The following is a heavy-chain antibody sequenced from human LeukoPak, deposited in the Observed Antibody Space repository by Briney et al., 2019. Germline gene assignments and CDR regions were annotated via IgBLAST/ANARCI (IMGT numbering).Heavy chain of an antibody. V-gene: IGHV1-69*05. D-gene: IGHD2-8*01. CDR3: ARADCTNGVCSRRQRLYYYYYMDV. CDR2: IIPIFGTA. J-gene: IGHJ6*03. Sequence: ASVKVSCKASGYSFTSYGISWVRQAPGQGLEWMGGIIPIFGTANYAQKFQGRVTITTDESTSTAYMELSSLRSEDTAVYYCARADCTNGVCSRRQRLYYYYYMDVWGKGTTVTVSS. CDR1: GYSFTSYG.